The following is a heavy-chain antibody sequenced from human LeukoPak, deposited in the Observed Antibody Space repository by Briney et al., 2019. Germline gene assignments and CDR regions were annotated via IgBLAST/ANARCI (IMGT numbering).Heavy chain of an antibody. CDR1: GGSISSGDYY. CDR3: ARVGGESLNILNYYKDV. CDR2: IYYSGST. Sequence: SQTLSLTCTVSGGSISSGDYYWSWIRQPPGKGLEWIGYIYYSGSTYYNPSLKSRVTISVDTSKNQFSLKLSSVTAADTAVYYCARVGGESLNILNYYKDVWGKGTTVTVSS. D-gene: IGHD2/OR15-2a*01. V-gene: IGHV4-30-4*08. J-gene: IGHJ6*03.